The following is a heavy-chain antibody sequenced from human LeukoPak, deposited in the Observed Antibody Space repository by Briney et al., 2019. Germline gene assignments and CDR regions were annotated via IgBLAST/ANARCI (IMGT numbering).Heavy chain of an antibody. CDR2: ISGSGGST. V-gene: IGHV3-23*01. D-gene: IGHD5-18*01. Sequence: GGSLRLSCAASGFTFSSYAMSWVSQAPGKGLEWVSAISGSGGSTYYADSVKGRFTISRDNSKNTLYLQMNSLRAEDTAVYYCAKDRRGYSYGYFDYWGQGTLVTVSS. J-gene: IGHJ4*02. CDR3: AKDRRGYSYGYFDY. CDR1: GFTFSSYA.